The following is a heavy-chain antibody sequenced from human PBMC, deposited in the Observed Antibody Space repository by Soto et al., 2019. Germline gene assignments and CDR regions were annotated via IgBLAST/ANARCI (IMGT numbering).Heavy chain of an antibody. CDR3: ARVRYYDSSGYSSGDYFDY. J-gene: IGHJ4*02. CDR1: GGAISSYS. Sequence: QVQLQESGPGLVKPSETLSLTCTVSGGAISSYSWSWIRQPAGKGLEWIGRIYTSGSTNYNPSLKSRVTMSVDTSKNQLSLKLSSVTAADTAVYYCARVRYYDSSGYSSGDYFDYWGQGTLVTVSS. CDR2: IYTSGST. V-gene: IGHV4-4*07. D-gene: IGHD3-22*01.